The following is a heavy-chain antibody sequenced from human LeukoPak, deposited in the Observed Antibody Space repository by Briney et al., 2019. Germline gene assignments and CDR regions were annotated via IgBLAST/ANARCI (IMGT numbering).Heavy chain of an antibody. D-gene: IGHD3-9*01. CDR2: IYYSGST. Sequence: SETLSLTCTVSGGSISSSSYYWGWIRQPPGKGLEWIGSIYYSGSTYYNPSLKSRVTISLDTSKNQFSLKLTSVTAADTAVYYCARDSDFLTGYYHYFDYWGQGTLVTVSS. CDR1: GGSISSSSYY. J-gene: IGHJ4*02. V-gene: IGHV4-39*07. CDR3: ARDSDFLTGYYHYFDY.